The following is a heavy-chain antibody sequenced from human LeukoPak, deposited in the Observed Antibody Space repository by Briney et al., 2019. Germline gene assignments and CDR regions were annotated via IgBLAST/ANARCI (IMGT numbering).Heavy chain of an antibody. V-gene: IGHV3-33*01. CDR3: ARAYYDSSGYYEWFDY. D-gene: IGHD3-22*01. Sequence: PGGSLRLSCAASGFTFSSYGMHWVRQAPGKGLEWVAVIWYDGSNKYYADSVKGRFTISRDNSKNTLYLQMSSLRAEDTAVYYCARAYYDSSGYYEWFDYWGQGTLVTVSS. CDR2: IWYDGSNK. J-gene: IGHJ4*02. CDR1: GFTFSSYG.